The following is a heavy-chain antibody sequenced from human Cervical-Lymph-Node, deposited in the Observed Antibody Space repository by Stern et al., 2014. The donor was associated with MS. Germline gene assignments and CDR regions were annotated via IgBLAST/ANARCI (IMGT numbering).Heavy chain of an antibody. CDR3: ARQPGGYLDY. CDR2: IFSNDEK. Sequence: QVTLRESGPVLVKPTETLTLTCTVSGFSLSNARMGVSWIRQPPGKALEWLAHIFSNDEKSYNTSLKSRLTISKDTSKNQVVLTMTNMDPVDTATYYWARQPGGYLDYWGQGTLVTVSS. CDR1: GFSLSNARMG. J-gene: IGHJ4*02. D-gene: IGHD1-1*01. V-gene: IGHV2-26*01.